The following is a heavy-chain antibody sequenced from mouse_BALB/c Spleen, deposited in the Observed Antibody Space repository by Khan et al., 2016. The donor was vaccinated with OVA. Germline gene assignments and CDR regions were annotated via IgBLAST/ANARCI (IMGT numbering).Heavy chain of an antibody. J-gene: IGHJ2*01. V-gene: IGHV5-17*02. CDR3: ARTGYYYFDY. CDR2: ISSGSNTI. D-gene: IGHD2-3*01. Sequence: EVELVESGGGLVQPGGSRKLSCAASGFTFSGFGMHWVRQAPEKGLEWVAFISSGSNTIYYADTVKGRFTISRDTPKKTLFLQMTSLKSEDTAMYLCARTGYYYFDYWGQGTTLTVAS. CDR1: GFTFSGFG.